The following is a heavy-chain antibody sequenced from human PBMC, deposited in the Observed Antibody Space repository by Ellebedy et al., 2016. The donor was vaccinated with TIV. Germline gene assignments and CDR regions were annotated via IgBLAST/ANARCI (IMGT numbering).Heavy chain of an antibody. Sequence: SETLSLTXTVSGGSITSSSYYWTWFRQPPGKGLEWIGSLDYTGRTYYNPSLQSRVTISIDTSKNRCSLKLSSVSAADTAVYYCARRALSGYSPDYWGQGTLVTVSS. J-gene: IGHJ4*02. CDR1: GGSITSSSYY. D-gene: IGHD5-12*01. CDR3: ARRALSGYSPDY. CDR2: LDYTGRT. V-gene: IGHV4-39*01.